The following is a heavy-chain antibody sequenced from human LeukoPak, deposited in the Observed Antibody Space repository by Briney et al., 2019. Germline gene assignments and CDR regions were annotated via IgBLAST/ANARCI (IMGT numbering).Heavy chain of an antibody. J-gene: IGHJ4*02. CDR1: LDSMSSSGYY. D-gene: IGHD3-22*01. CDR3: TRHRHIYASRSTGDY. Sequence: SETLSLTCTVSLDSMSSSGYYWGWIRQPPGKGLEWIGSIYYSGTTYYNPSLKSRVTISVDTSKNQFSLKLSSVTAADTAVYYWTRHRHIYASRSTGDYWGQGTLVTVSS. V-gene: IGHV4-39*01. CDR2: IYYSGTT.